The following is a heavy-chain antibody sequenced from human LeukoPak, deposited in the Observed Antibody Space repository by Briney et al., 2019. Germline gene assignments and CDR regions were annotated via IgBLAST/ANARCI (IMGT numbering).Heavy chain of an antibody. J-gene: IGHJ5*01. CDR2: IHYSGSS. CDR1: GDSTSNFY. Sequence: SETLSLTCTVSGDSTSNFYWNWVREAPGKGLEWIGNIHYSGSSVYNPSLKSRGTISIDTSRRQFFLKLNSVTAADTAVYFCALAPNSNWFDFWGPGILVTVSS. V-gene: IGHV4-59*03. D-gene: IGHD2-8*01. CDR3: ALAPNSNWFDF.